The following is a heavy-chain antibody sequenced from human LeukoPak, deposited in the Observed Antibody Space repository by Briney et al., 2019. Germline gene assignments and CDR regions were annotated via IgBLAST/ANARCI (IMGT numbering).Heavy chain of an antibody. D-gene: IGHD3-10*01. V-gene: IGHV4-61*02. CDR1: GGSISSGSYY. CDR2: IYTSGST. J-gene: IGHJ6*02. Sequence: SETLSLTCTVSGGSISSGSYYWSWIRQPAGKGLEWIGRIYTSGSTNYNPSLKSRVTISVDTSKNQFSLKLSSATAADTAVYYCALLARITMVRGVNGMDVWGQGTTVTVSS. CDR3: ALLARITMVRGVNGMDV.